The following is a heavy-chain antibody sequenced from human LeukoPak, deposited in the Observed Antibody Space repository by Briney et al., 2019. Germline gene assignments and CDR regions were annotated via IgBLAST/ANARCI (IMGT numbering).Heavy chain of an antibody. Sequence: GGSLRLSCAASGFTFSSYSMNWVRQAPGKGLEWVSYISSTSGTIYYADSVKGRFTISRDNAKNSLYLQMNSLRAEDTAVYYCARGYSSSWTPKYFQHWGQGTLVTVSS. CDR1: GFTFSSYS. D-gene: IGHD6-13*01. CDR3: ARGYSSSWTPKYFQH. CDR2: ISSTSGTI. J-gene: IGHJ1*01. V-gene: IGHV3-48*01.